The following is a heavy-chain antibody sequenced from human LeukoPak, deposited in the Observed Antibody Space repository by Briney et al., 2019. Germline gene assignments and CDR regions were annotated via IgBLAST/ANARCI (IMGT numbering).Heavy chain of an antibody. D-gene: IGHD2-8*01. CDR3: ARDPMADFDY. CDR2: ISSDGRNK. V-gene: IGHV3-30*04. Sequence: GGSLRLSCAASGFTFITYAVHWVRQAPGKGREWVAVISSDGRNKIYADSVKGRFTISRDNSQNTLFLQMNSLRTEDTAVYYCARDPMADFDYWGQGTLVTVSS. CDR1: GFTFITYA. J-gene: IGHJ4*02.